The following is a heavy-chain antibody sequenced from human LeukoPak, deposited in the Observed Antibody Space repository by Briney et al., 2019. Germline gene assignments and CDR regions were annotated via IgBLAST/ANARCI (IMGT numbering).Heavy chain of an antibody. CDR1: GLTCSSYG. CDR2: ISYDGSNK. V-gene: IGHV3-30*18. D-gene: IGHD2-8*01. Sequence: GGSLRLSCAASGLTCSSYGMHWVRQAPGKGLEWVAVISYDGSNKYYADSVKGRFIISRDNSKNTLYLQMNSLRAEDTSVYYCANGDCTNGVCYPYYYYYMDVWGKGTTVTVSS. J-gene: IGHJ6*03. CDR3: ANGDCTNGVCYPYYYYYMDV.